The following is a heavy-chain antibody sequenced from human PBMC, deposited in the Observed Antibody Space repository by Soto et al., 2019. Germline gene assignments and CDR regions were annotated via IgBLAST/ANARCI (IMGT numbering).Heavy chain of an antibody. CDR1: GFTFSSYW. D-gene: IGHD3-16*01. CDR2: IMSDGSGT. Sequence: EVQLVESGGGLVQPGGSLRLSCAASGFTFSSYWMHWVRQGPGEGLVWVSRIMSDGSGTTYADSVKGRFTISRDNAKNTLYLKMNSLIAEDTAGYHCARSRGSGGVEYNMDVWGQGTTVTVSS. J-gene: IGHJ6*02. V-gene: IGHV3-74*01. CDR3: ARSRGSGGVEYNMDV.